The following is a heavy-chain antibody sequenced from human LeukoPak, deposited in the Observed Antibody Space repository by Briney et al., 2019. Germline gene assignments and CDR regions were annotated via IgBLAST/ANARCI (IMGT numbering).Heavy chain of an antibody. CDR3: ARPYYDSSGYCCRDYYYGMDV. V-gene: IGHV4-34*01. J-gene: IGHJ6*02. D-gene: IGHD3-22*01. Sequence: SETLSLTCAVYGGSFSGYYWSWIRQPPGKGLEWIGEINHSGSTNYNPSLKSRVTISVDTSKNQFSLKLSSVTAADTAVYYCARPYYDSSGYCCRDYYYGMDVWGQGTTVTVSS. CDR1: GGSFSGYY. CDR2: INHSGST.